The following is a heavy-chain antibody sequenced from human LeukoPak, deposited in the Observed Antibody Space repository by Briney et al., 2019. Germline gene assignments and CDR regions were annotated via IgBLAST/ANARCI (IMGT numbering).Heavy chain of an antibody. D-gene: IGHD6-19*01. CDR3: AGLREAAVAAAFDI. V-gene: IGHV4-39*01. Sequence: PSETLSLTCTVSGGSISSSSYYWGWIRQPPGKGLEWIGSIYYSGSTYYNPSLKSRVTISVDTSKNQFSLKLSSVTAADTAVYYCAGLREAAVAAAFDIWGQGTMVTVSS. CDR2: IYYSGST. CDR1: GGSISSSSYY. J-gene: IGHJ3*02.